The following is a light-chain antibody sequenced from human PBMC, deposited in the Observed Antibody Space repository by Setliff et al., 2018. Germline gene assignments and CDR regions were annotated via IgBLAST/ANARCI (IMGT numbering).Light chain of an antibody. CDR1: SSDVGAYNY. V-gene: IGLV2-8*01. J-gene: IGLJ1*01. CDR3: QSYDSSLSAYV. Sequence: QSVLTQPPSASGSPGQSLTISCTGTSSDVGAYNYVSWYQQHPGKAPKLMIYEVTKRPSGVPDRFSGSKSGNTASLTVSGLQAEDEADYYCQSYDSSLSAYVFGTGTKVTVL. CDR2: EVT.